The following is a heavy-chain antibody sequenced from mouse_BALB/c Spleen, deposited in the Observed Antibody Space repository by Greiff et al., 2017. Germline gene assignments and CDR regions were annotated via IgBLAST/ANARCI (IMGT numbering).Heavy chain of an antibody. CDR2: INPSTGYT. V-gene: IGHV1-7*01. J-gene: IGHJ4*01. CDR1: GYTFTSYW. D-gene: IGHD2-3*01. Sequence: QVQLQQSGAELAKPGASVKMSCKASGYTFTSYWMHWVKQRPGQGLEWIGYINPSTGYTEYNQKFKDKATLTADKSSSTAYMQLSSLTSEDSAVYYCARRGYDPMDYWGQGTSVTVSS. CDR3: ARRGYDPMDY.